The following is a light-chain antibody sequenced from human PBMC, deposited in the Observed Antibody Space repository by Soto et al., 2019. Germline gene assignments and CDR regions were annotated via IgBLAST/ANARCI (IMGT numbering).Light chain of an antibody. V-gene: IGLV1-51*01. J-gene: IGLJ3*02. CDR3: GTWDSSLSAGV. CDR2: DNN. Sequence: QSVLTQPPSVSAAPGQKVTISCSGSSSNIGNNYVSWYQQLPGTAPKLLIYDNNQRPSGIPDRFSGSKSGTSATLGINGLQTGDEADYYCGTWDSSLSAGVFGGGTKLPVL. CDR1: SSNIGNNY.